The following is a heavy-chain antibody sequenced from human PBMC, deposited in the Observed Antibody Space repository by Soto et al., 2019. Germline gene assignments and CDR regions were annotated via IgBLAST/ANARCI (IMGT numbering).Heavy chain of an antibody. CDR1: GFTFSSDW. J-gene: IGHJ6*02. CDR2: IISGGTRV. V-gene: IGHV3-74*01. Sequence: GGSLRLSCAASGFTFSSDWMNWVRQSPGKGLEWVSRIISGGTRVSYADSVKGRFTITRDNAKNTLYLEMHSPTADDTAVYYCARERTSKGGMDIWGQGATVTVSS. CDR3: ARERTSKGGMDI.